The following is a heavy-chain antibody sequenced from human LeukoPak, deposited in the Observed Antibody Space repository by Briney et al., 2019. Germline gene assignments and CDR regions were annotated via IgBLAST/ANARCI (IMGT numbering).Heavy chain of an antibody. CDR3: ARDFLLWEGYGNNFDY. J-gene: IGHJ4*02. Sequence: GGSLRLTCAASGFTFSSYAMHWVRQAPGKGLEWVAVISYDGSNKSYSDSVKVRFTISRDNSKNTLYLQMNSLRAEDTAVYYCARDFLLWEGYGNNFDYWGQGTLVTVSS. D-gene: IGHD4-11*01. V-gene: IGHV3-30*04. CDR2: ISYDGSNK. CDR1: GFTFSSYA.